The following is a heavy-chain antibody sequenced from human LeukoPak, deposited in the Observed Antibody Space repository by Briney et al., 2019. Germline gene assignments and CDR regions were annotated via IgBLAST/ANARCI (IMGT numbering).Heavy chain of an antibody. Sequence: GGSLRLSCAASGFTFSNAWMSWVRQAPGKGLEWVGRIKSKTEGGTTDYAAPVKGRFTISRDDSKNTLYLQMNSLKTEDTAVYYCTRDRHNNNYDSRRPDYWGQGTLVTVSS. V-gene: IGHV3-15*01. CDR1: GFTFSNAW. CDR2: IKSKTEGGTT. CDR3: TRDRHNNNYDSRRPDY. J-gene: IGHJ4*02. D-gene: IGHD3-22*01.